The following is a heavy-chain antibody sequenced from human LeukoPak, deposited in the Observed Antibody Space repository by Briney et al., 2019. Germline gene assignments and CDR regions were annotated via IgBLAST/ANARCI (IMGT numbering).Heavy chain of an antibody. J-gene: IGHJ1*01. CDR3: ATDSHIVVASFQH. Sequence: ASVKVSCKVSGYTLTELSMHWVRQAPGKGLEWMGGFDPEDGETIYAQKFQGRVTMTEDTSINTAYMELSSLRSEDTAVYYCATDSHIVVASFQHWGQGTLVTVSS. CDR2: FDPEDGET. D-gene: IGHD2-15*01. CDR1: GYTLTELS. V-gene: IGHV1-24*01.